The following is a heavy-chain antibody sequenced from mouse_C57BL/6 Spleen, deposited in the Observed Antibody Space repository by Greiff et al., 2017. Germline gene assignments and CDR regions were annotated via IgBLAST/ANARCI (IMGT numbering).Heavy chain of an antibody. J-gene: IGHJ4*01. CDR3: ARDSNYALDY. CDR2: IYPGSGST. CDR1: GYTFTSYW. Sequence: VQLQQPGAELVKPGASVKMSCKASGYTFTSYWITWVKQRPGQGLEWIGDIYPGSGSTNYNEKFKSKATLTVDTSSSTAYMQLSSLTCGDSAVYYCARDSNYALDYWGQGTSVTVSS. D-gene: IGHD2-5*01. V-gene: IGHV1-55*01.